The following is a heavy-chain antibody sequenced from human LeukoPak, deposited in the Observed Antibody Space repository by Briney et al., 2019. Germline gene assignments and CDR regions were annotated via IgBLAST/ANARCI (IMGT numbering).Heavy chain of an antibody. D-gene: IGHD1-26*01. V-gene: IGHV3-48*03. CDR1: GFIFSNHE. Sequence: GGSLRLSCAASGFIFSNHEMYWVRQAPGKGLEWLSYISSSGHMIYYAGSVKGRFTVSRDNAKNSLYLQMNPLRDEDTALYYCARIGTHVGQTDYWGQGTLVIVSS. CDR2: ISSSGHMI. J-gene: IGHJ4*02. CDR3: ARIGTHVGQTDY.